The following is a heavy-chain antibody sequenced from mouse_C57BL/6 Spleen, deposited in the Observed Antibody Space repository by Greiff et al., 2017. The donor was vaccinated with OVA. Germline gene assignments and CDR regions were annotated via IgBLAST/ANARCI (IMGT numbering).Heavy chain of an antibody. D-gene: IGHD1-1*01. J-gene: IGHJ2*01. CDR2: IYPSDSET. CDR3: ARGTTGSTPDY. Sequence: QVQLQQPGAELVRPGSSVKLSCKASGYTFTSYWMDWVKQRPGQGLEWIGNIYPSDSETHYNQKFKDKATLTVDKSSSTAYMQLSSLTSEDSAVYYCARGTTGSTPDYWGQGTTLTVSS. CDR1: GYTFTSYW. V-gene: IGHV1-61*01.